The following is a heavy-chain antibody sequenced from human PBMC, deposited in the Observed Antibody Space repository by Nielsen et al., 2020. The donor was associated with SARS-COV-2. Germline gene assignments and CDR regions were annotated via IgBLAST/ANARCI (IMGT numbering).Heavy chain of an antibody. D-gene: IGHD6-19*01. CDR2: IYYSGST. J-gene: IGHJ6*02. CDR1: GGSISSYY. CDR3: ARGGGYSSGWYPYYYYYYGMDV. Sequence: SETLSLTCTVSGGSISSYYWSWIRQPPGKGLEWIGYIYYSGSTNYNPSLKSRVTISVDTSKNQFSLKLSSETAADTAVYYCARGGGYSSGWYPYYYYYYGMDVWGQGTTVTVSS. V-gene: IGHV4-59*01.